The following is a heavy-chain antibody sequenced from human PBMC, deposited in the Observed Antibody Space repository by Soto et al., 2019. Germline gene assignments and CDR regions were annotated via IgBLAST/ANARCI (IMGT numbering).Heavy chain of an antibody. CDR1: GFTFSSYS. CDR2: ISSSSSNI. CDR3: ARDTAKQLYNWFDP. D-gene: IGHD1-1*01. J-gene: IGHJ5*02. V-gene: IGHV3-21*01. Sequence: GGSLRLSCAASGFTFSSYSMNWVRQAPGKGLEWVSSISSSSSNIYYADSVKGRFTISRDNAKNSLYLQMNSLRAEDTAVYYCARDTAKQLYNWFDPWGQGTLVTVSS.